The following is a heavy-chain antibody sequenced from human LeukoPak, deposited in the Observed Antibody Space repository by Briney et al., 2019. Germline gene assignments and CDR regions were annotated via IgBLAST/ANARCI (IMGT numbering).Heavy chain of an antibody. V-gene: IGHV3-53*01. CDR1: GFTVSSNY. CDR2: IYSGGST. J-gene: IGHJ4*02. D-gene: IGHD3-10*01. CDR3: ARAKPKNMVRGLIMRRESRYYFDY. Sequence: GGSLRLSCAASGFTVSSNYMSWVRQAPGKGLEWVSVIYSGGSTYYADSVKGRFAISRDNSKSTLYIQMNSLRAEDTAVYYCARAKPKNMVRGLIMRRESRYYFDYWGQGTLVTVSS.